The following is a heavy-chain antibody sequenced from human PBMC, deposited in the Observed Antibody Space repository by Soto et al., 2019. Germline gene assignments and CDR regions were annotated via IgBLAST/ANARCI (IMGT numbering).Heavy chain of an antibody. Sequence: WGSLRLSTVASGFTFDTYGIHWVRQAPGKGLQWVALISYEGSNTYYADSVRGRFTISRDNSKNTLYLQINALRPEDTGVYYCARVTPGNNLYYFSGLDVWGQGTSVTVSS. CDR3: ARVTPGNNLYYFSGLDV. CDR2: ISYEGSNT. CDR1: GFTFDTYG. V-gene: IGHV3-30-3*01. D-gene: IGHD1-1*01. J-gene: IGHJ6*02.